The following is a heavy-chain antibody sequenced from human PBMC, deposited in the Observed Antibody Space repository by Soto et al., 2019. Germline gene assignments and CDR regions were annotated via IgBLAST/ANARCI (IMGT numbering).Heavy chain of an antibody. J-gene: IGHJ4*02. V-gene: IGHV4-30-4*01. CDR2: IYYSGST. CDR1: GGSIGSGDYY. D-gene: IGHD1-7*01. Sequence: SETLSLTCTVSGGSIGSGDYYWSWIRQPPGKGLEWIGYIYYSGSTYYNPSLKSRVTISVGTSKNQFSLKLTSLTAADTAVYYCASRDPGTSVDYWGQGTLVTVSS. CDR3: ASRDPGTSVDY.